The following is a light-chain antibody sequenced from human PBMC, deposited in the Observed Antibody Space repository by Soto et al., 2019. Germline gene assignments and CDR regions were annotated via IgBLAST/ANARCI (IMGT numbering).Light chain of an antibody. J-gene: IGKJ5*01. V-gene: IGKV3-20*01. CDR2: DAS. Sequence: VVKQSPGTLSLSPVQTTTLSGRASQSVSSNLAWYQQKPGLAPTLLISDASSRASGVPERFTGGGSDTDFTLTIRRLEPEDFALYYCQQYDGSPITFGQGTRLEI. CDR1: QSVSSN. CDR3: QQYDGSPIT.